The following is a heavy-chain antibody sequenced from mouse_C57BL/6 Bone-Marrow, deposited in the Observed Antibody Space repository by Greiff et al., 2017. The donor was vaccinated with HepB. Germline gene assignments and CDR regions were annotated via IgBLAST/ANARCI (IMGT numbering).Heavy chain of an antibody. J-gene: IGHJ4*01. CDR3: ARKSNYVYYAMDY. CDR1: GYTFTNYW. V-gene: IGHV1-63*01. Sequence: QVQLQQSGAELVRPGTSVKMSCKASGYTFTNYWIGWAKQRPGHGLEWIGDIYPGGGYTNYNEKFKGKATLTADKSSSTAYMQFSSLTSEDSAIYYCARKSNYVYYAMDYCGQGTSVTVSS. D-gene: IGHD2-5*01. CDR2: IYPGGGYT.